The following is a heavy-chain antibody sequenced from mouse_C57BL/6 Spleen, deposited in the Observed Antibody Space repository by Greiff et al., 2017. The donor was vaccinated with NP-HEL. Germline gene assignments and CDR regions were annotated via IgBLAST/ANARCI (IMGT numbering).Heavy chain of an antibody. Sequence: QVQLQQSGAELVMPGASVKLSCKASGYTFTSYWMHWVKQRPGQGLEWIGEIDPSDSYTNYNHKFKGKATLTVDTSSSTAYMQLSSLTSEDSAVYYCARAGGDAMDYWGQGTSVTVSS. CDR1: GYTFTSYW. CDR2: IDPSDSYT. J-gene: IGHJ4*01. CDR3: ARAGGDAMDY. V-gene: IGHV1-69*01.